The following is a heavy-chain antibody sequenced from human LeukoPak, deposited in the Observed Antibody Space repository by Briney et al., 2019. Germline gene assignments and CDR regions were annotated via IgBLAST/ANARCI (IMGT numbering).Heavy chain of an antibody. CDR2: ISGSGGTT. Sequence: PGGSLRLSCAASGFTFSSSVMTWVRQAPGKGLEWVSTISGSGGTTYYADSMKGRFTISRDNSKNTLYLEMDSLRADDTAVYSCAKDPPSVVANAFHIWGQGPMVTVSS. V-gene: IGHV3-23*01. D-gene: IGHD5-12*01. CDR1: GFTFSSSV. CDR3: AKDPPSVVANAFHI. J-gene: IGHJ3*02.